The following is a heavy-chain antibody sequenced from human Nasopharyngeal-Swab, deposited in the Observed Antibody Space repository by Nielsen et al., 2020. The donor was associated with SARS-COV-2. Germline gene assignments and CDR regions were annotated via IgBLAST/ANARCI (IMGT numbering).Heavy chain of an antibody. CDR1: GFNFDDYW. Sequence: GESLKISCVASGFNFDDYWMSWVRQAPGKGLEWVSIIYSDGSTYYAGSVKGRFTISRHNSNNTLHLQMNSLRGEDTAVYYCARVSSGWDYHYYYMDVWGKGTTVTVSS. J-gene: IGHJ6*03. CDR2: IYSDGST. V-gene: IGHV3-53*04. D-gene: IGHD6-19*01. CDR3: ARVSSGWDYHYYYMDV.